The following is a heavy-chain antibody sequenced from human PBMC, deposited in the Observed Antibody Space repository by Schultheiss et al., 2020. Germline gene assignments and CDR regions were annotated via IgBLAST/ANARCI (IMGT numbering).Heavy chain of an antibody. CDR1: GFTFSSYS. D-gene: IGHD3-22*01. Sequence: GGSLRLSCAASGFTFSSYSMNWVRQAPGKGLEWVSYISSSSSTIYYADSVKGRFTISRDNAKNSLYLQMNSLRDEDTAVYYCARELMRDYYDSSGMASWGQGTLVTVSS. V-gene: IGHV3-48*02. J-gene: IGHJ4*02. CDR2: ISSSSSTI. CDR3: ARELMRDYYDSSGMAS.